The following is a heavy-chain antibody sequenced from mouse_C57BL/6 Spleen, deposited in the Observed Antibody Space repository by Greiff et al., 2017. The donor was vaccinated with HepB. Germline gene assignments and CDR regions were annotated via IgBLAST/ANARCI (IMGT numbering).Heavy chain of an antibody. V-gene: IGHV5-16*01. CDR3: ARGGGLRRGYAMDY. CDR2: INYDGSST. Sequence: EVMLVESEGGLVQPGSSMKLSCTASGFTFSDYYMAWVRQVPEKGLEWVANINYDGSSTYYLDSLKSRFIISRDNAKNILYLQMSSLKSEDTATYYCARGGGLRRGYAMDYWGQGTSVTVSS. CDR1: GFTFSDYY. D-gene: IGHD2-4*01. J-gene: IGHJ4*01.